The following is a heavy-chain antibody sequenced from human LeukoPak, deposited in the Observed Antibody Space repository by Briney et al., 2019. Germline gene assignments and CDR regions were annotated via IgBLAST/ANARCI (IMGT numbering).Heavy chain of an antibody. J-gene: IGHJ3*02. CDR1: GFAFSSYW. V-gene: IGHV3-74*01. D-gene: IGHD4-17*01. Sequence: GGSLRRSCAASGFAFSSYWVHRVRQAPGNGLVWVSRINSDGSSTSYADSVKGRFTISRDNAKNALYLQMNSLRAEDTAVYYCAQLYGDDYAFDIWGQGTMVTVSS. CDR3: AQLYGDDYAFDI. CDR2: INSDGSST.